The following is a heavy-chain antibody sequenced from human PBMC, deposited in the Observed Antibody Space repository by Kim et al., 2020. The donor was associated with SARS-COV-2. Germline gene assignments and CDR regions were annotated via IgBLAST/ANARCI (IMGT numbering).Heavy chain of an antibody. Sequence: PSLKSRVTISVDTSKNQVSRKLSSVTAADTAVYYCARGSVSSGYPRKFDYWGQGTLVTVSS. CDR3: ARGSVSSGYPRKFDY. V-gene: IGHV4-34*01. D-gene: IGHD3-22*01. J-gene: IGHJ4*02.